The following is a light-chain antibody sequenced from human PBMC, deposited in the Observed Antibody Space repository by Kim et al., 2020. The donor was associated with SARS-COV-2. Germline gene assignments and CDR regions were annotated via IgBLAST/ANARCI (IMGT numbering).Light chain of an antibody. CDR1: NIGTQC. CDR2: YDS. Sequence: SYELTQPPSVSMAPGETARITCDGDNIGTQCVYWYQQKAGQTPVLLIYYDSRRPSGIPVRFSGSNSGNTATLTVSRVQAGDEADYYCQVWGSSTDQVLFG. V-gene: IGLV3-21*04. CDR3: QVWGSSTDQVL. J-gene: IGLJ3*02.